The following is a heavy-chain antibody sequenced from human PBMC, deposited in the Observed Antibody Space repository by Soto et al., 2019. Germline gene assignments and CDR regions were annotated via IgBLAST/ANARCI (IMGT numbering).Heavy chain of an antibody. V-gene: IGHV4-39*01. D-gene: IGHD6-13*01. CDR2: IYYSGST. CDR1: GGSISSSSYY. CDR3: VRSAWVYSSSWSLYYYYMDV. Sequence: SETLSLTCTVSGGSISSSSYYWGWIRQPPGKGLEWIGSIYYSGSTYYNPSLKSRVTISVDTSKNQFSLKLSSVTAADTAVYYCVRSAWVYSSSWSLYYYYMDVWGKGTTVT. J-gene: IGHJ6*03.